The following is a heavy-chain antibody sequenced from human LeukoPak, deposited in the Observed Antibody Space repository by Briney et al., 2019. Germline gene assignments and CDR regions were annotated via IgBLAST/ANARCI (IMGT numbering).Heavy chain of an antibody. CDR3: ARANYYDISGYDY. J-gene: IGHJ4*02. CDR1: GFTFRSYE. V-gene: IGHV3-48*03. CDR2: ITSSGSTI. D-gene: IGHD3-22*01. Sequence: PGGSLRLSCAASGFTFRSYEMNWVRQAPGKGLEWVSCITSSGSTIYYADSVKGRFTISRDNAKNSLYLQMNSLRAEDTAVYYCARANYYDISGYDYWGQGTLVTVSS.